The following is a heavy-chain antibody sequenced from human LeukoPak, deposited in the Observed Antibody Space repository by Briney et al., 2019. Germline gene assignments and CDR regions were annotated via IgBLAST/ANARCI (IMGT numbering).Heavy chain of an antibody. J-gene: IGHJ4*02. Sequence: PGGSLRLSCAASGFTFSDYYMSWIRQAPGKGLEWVSAISGSGGSTYYADSVKGRFTISRDNSKNTLYLQMNSLRAEDTAVYYCAKDLYSSSWYYFDYWGQGTLVTVSS. CDR1: GFTFSDYY. CDR2: ISGSGGST. CDR3: AKDLYSSSWYYFDY. D-gene: IGHD6-13*01. V-gene: IGHV3-23*01.